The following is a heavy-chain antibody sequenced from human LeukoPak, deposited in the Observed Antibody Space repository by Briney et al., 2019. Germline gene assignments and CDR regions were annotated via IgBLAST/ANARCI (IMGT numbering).Heavy chain of an antibody. Sequence: ASETLSLTCTVSGDSISSYSWSWIRQPPGKGLEWIGYIYYNGGTNYNPSLKSRVTMSVDTSKNQFSLKLSSVTAVDTAVYYCARIGGSYSGYYYYYMDVWGKGTTVTVSS. D-gene: IGHD1-26*01. J-gene: IGHJ6*03. CDR1: GDSISSYS. V-gene: IGHV4-59*12. CDR3: ARIGGSYSGYYYYYMDV. CDR2: IYYNGGT.